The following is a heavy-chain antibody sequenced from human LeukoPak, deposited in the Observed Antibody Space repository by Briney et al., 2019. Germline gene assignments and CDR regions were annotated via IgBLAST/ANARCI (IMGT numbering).Heavy chain of an antibody. CDR3: ARASGYYGSGSTTGPNDY. CDR1: GGSISSSSYY. D-gene: IGHD3-10*01. J-gene: IGHJ4*02. V-gene: IGHV4-61*05. CDR2: IYYSGST. Sequence: SETLSLTCTVSGGSISSSSYYWGWIRQPPGKGLEWIGYIYYSGSTNYNPSLKSRVTISVDTSKNQFSLKLSSVTAADTAVYYCARASGYYGSGSTTGPNDYWGQGTLVTVSS.